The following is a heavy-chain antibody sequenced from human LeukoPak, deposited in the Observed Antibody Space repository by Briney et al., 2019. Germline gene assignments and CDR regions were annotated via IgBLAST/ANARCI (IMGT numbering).Heavy chain of an antibody. Sequence: PGGSLRLSCAASGFTFISYAMSWVRQAPGKGLEWVSAISGSGGSTYYADSVKGRFTISRDNSKNTLYLQMNSLRAEDTAVYYCVKGVAAAGTVDFDYWGQGTLVTVSS. V-gene: IGHV3-23*01. CDR2: ISGSGGST. J-gene: IGHJ4*02. CDR3: VKGVAAAGTVDFDY. D-gene: IGHD6-13*01. CDR1: GFTFISYA.